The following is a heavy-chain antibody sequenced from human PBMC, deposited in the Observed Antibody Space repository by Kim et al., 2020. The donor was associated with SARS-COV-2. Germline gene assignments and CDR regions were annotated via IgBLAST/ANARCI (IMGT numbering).Heavy chain of an antibody. Sequence: AQKFQGRVTITADESTSTAYMELSSLRSEDTAVYYCARDSPDYGDFYFDYWGQGTLVTVSS. J-gene: IGHJ4*02. D-gene: IGHD4-17*01. V-gene: IGHV1-69*01. CDR3: ARDSPDYGDFYFDY.